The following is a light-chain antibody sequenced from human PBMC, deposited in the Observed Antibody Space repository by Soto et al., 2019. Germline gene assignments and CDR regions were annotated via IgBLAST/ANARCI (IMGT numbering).Light chain of an antibody. Sequence: DIQMTHSPSSLSVSIGDRVTITCRASQTIRSWLAWYQQKPGKAPKLLIYKASTLKSGVPSRFSGSGSGTEFTLTISSLQPDDFATYYCQHYNSYSEAFGQGTKVDIK. CDR1: QTIRSW. CDR2: KAS. V-gene: IGKV1-5*03. J-gene: IGKJ1*01. CDR3: QHYNSYSEA.